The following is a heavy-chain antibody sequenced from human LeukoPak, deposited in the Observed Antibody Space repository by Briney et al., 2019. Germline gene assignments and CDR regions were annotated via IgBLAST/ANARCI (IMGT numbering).Heavy chain of an antibody. CDR1: GVTFSGYY. CDR2: INHSGST. Sequence: SETLSLTCAVYGVTFSGYYWSWIRKPPGKGLEWIGEINHSGSTNYNPSLKSRVTISVDTSKNQFSLKLSPVTAADTAVYYCARRSYNSPFRYWGQGTLVTVSS. J-gene: IGHJ4*02. CDR3: ARRSYNSPFRY. D-gene: IGHD5-24*01. V-gene: IGHV4-34*01.